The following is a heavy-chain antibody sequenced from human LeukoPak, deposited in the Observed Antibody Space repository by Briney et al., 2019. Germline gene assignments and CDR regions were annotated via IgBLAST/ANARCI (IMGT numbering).Heavy chain of an antibody. CDR2: IYYSGST. Sequence: PSETLSLTCTVSGGSISSSSYYWGWIRQPPGKGLEWIGSIYYSGSTYYNPSLKSRVTISVDTSKNQFSLKLSSVTAADTAVYYCARGRYYDFWSGYYLFDYWGQGTLVTVSS. V-gene: IGHV4-39*07. D-gene: IGHD3-3*01. CDR1: GGSISSSSYY. J-gene: IGHJ4*02. CDR3: ARGRYYDFWSGYYLFDY.